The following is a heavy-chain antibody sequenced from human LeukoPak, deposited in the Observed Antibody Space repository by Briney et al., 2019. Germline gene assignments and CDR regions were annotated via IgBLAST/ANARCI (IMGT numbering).Heavy chain of an antibody. Sequence: SETLSLTCTVSGGSISSYYWSWIRQPPGKGLEWIGYIYYSGSTNYNPSLKSRVTISVDTSKNQFSLKLSSVTAADTAVYYCARGGSSWYYYYYYMDVWGKGTTVTTSS. D-gene: IGHD6-13*01. J-gene: IGHJ6*03. CDR1: GGSISSYY. CDR2: IYYSGST. V-gene: IGHV4-59*01. CDR3: ARGGSSWYYYYYYMDV.